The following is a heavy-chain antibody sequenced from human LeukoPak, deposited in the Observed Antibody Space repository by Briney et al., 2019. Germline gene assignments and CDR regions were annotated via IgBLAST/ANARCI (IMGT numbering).Heavy chain of an antibody. V-gene: IGHV1-46*02. CDR1: GYIFNSQG. Sequence: ASVKVSCKASGYIFNSQGMNWVRQAPGQGLEWMGIINPSGSSTSYAQKFQGRVTMTRDMSTSTVYMELSSLRAEDTAVYYCAKSIRSSSGHFDYWGQGTLVTVSS. CDR2: INPSGSST. J-gene: IGHJ4*02. CDR3: AKSIRSSSGHFDY. D-gene: IGHD6-6*01.